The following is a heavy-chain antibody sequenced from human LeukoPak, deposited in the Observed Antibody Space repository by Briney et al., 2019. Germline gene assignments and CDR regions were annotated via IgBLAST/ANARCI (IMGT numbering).Heavy chain of an antibody. V-gene: IGHV3-66*01. CDR2: IYSGGST. D-gene: IGHD6-13*01. CDR1: GFIVSSNY. J-gene: IGHJ4*02. Sequence: GGSLRLSCAASGFIVSSNYMSWVRQAPGKGLEWVSVIYSGGSTYYADSVKGRFTISRDNSKNTLYLHMNSLRVEDTAVYYCASGYSSAWYSADFDYWGQGTLVTVSS. CDR3: ASGYSSAWYSADFDY.